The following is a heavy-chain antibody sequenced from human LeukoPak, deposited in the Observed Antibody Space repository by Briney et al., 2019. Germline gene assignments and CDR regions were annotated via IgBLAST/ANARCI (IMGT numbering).Heavy chain of an antibody. D-gene: IGHD3-10*01. J-gene: IGHJ5*02. CDR3: ARGHFNWALAMVRGVISWFDP. CDR1: GGSFSGYY. V-gene: IGHV4-34*01. CDR2: INHSGST. Sequence: SETLSLTCAVYGGSFSGYYWSWIRQPPGKGLEWIGEINHSGSTNYNPSLKSRVTISVDTSKNQFSLKLSSVTAADTAVYCCARGHFNWALAMVRGVISWFDPWSQGTLVTVSS.